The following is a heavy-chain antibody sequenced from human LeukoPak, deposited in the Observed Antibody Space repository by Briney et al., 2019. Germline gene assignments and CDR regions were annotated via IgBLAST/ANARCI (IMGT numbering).Heavy chain of an antibody. CDR2: MNPNSGNT. J-gene: IGHJ4*02. V-gene: IGHV1-8*02. D-gene: IGHD6-13*01. CDR1: GYTFTSYD. CDR3: ARDYIAAAGTVDY. Sequence: GASVKVSCKASGYTFTSYDINWVRQATGQGLEWMGWMNPNSGNTGYAQKLQGRVTMTTDTSTSTAYMELRSLRSDDTAVYYCARDYIAAAGTVDYWGQGTLVTVSS.